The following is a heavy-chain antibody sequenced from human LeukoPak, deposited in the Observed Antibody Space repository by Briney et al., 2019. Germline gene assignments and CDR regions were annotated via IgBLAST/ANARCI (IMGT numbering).Heavy chain of an antibody. CDR3: AREGPFGDPNWFDP. CDR1: GGSMSSWY. J-gene: IGHJ5*02. Sequence: SETLSLTCTVSGGSMSSWYWSWIRQPPGKGLEWIGYISYSGSTNYNSSLKSRVTISIDTSKNHSSLKLSSVTAVDTAVYCCAREGPFGDPNWFDPWGQGTLVTVSS. D-gene: IGHD4-17*01. V-gene: IGHV4-59*01. CDR2: ISYSGST.